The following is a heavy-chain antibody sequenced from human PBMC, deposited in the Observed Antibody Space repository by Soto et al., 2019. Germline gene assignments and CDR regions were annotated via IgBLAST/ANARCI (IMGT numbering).Heavy chain of an antibody. CDR2: INHSGST. D-gene: IGHD6-6*01. V-gene: IGHV4-34*01. CDR1: GGSFSGYY. J-gene: IGHJ6*02. Sequence: QVQLQQWGAGLLKPSETLSLTCAVYGGSFSGYYWSWIRQPPGKGLEWIGEINHSGSTNYNPSLKSRVTISVDTSKNQFSLKLSSVTAADTAVYYCAHIAARLYYHYGMDVWGQGTTVTVSS. CDR3: AHIAARLYYHYGMDV.